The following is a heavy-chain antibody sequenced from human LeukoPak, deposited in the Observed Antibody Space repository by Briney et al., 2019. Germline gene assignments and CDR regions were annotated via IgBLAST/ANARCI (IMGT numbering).Heavy chain of an antibody. V-gene: IGHV3-7*03. CDR3: ATERWTEYDFWSGYSDH. CDR2: MRQDGNSK. Sequence: PGGSLRLSCAVSGLSISNYWMTWVRQAPGRGLEWVANMRQDGNSKYYVDSEKGRFTISRDNAKNAVYLQMNSLRVEDAGVYYCATERWTEYDFWSGYSDHWGQGTLVTVSS. D-gene: IGHD3-3*01. CDR1: GLSISNYW. J-gene: IGHJ4*02.